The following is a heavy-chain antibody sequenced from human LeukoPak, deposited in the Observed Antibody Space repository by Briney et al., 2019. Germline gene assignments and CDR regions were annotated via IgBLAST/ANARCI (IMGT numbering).Heavy chain of an antibody. Sequence: ASVKVSCKTSGYTFIGYYMHCVRQAPGQRLEWMGWINAGNGNTKYSQEFQGRVTITRDTSASTAYMELSSLRSEDMAVYYCARGRAPYGSGSYPLNWFDPWGQGTLVTVSS. CDR3: ARGRAPYGSGSYPLNWFDP. J-gene: IGHJ5*02. CDR1: GYTFIGYY. CDR2: INAGNGNT. D-gene: IGHD3-10*01. V-gene: IGHV1-3*03.